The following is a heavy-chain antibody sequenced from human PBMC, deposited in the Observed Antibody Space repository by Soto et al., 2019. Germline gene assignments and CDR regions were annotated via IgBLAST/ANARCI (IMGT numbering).Heavy chain of an antibody. J-gene: IGHJ4*02. V-gene: IGHV1-46*01. CDR3: ARLWDYYDSSGYYPPYLGGFDY. CDR1: GYTFTSYY. Sequence: QVQLVQSGAEVKKPGASAKVSCKASGYTFTSYYMHWVRQAPGQGLEWMGIINPSGGSTSYAQKFQGRVTMTRDTSTSTVYMELSSLRSEDTAVYYCARLWDYYDSSGYYPPYLGGFDYWGQGTLVTVSS. D-gene: IGHD3-22*01. CDR2: INPSGGST.